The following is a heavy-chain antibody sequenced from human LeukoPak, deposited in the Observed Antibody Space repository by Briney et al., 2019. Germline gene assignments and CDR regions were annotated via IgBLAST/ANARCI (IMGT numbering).Heavy chain of an antibody. D-gene: IGHD4-17*01. CDR1: GFTFSSYG. CDR3: ARTPSDYAHRPSWFDP. V-gene: IGHV3-30*03. J-gene: IGHJ5*02. Sequence: AGGSLRLSCAASGFTFSSYGVHWVRQAPGKGLEWVAVISYDGSNKYYADSVKGRFTISRDNSKNTLYLQMNSLRAEDTAVYYCARTPSDYAHRPSWFDPWGQGTLVTVSS. CDR2: ISYDGSNK.